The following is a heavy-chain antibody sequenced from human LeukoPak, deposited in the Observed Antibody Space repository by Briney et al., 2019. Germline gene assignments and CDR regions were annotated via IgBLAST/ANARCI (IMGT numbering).Heavy chain of an antibody. CDR2: ISTYNGNT. CDR1: GYSFVLYG. J-gene: IGHJ4*02. V-gene: IGHV1-18*01. Sequence: ASVKVSCKASGYSFVLYGISWVRQAPGQGPEWMGWISTYNGNTKYAEKFQGRVTMTTDTPTSTAYMELSSLRSEDTAVYYCAREGRHLDYYDSSGYFDYWGQGTLVTVSS. D-gene: IGHD3-22*01. CDR3: AREGRHLDYYDSSGYFDY.